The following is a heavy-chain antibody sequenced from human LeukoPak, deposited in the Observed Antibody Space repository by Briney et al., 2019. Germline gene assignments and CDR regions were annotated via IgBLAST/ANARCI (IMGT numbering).Heavy chain of an antibody. CDR3: AKDLGSVVTPPSLDY. Sequence: GGSLRLSCAASGFTFSSYAMSWVRQAPGKGLEWVSAASGSGGSTYYADSVKGRFTISRDNSKNTLYLQMNSLRAEDTAVYYCAKDLGSVVTPPSLDYWGQGALVTVSS. CDR1: GFTFSSYA. D-gene: IGHD4-23*01. J-gene: IGHJ4*02. V-gene: IGHV3-23*01. CDR2: ASGSGGST.